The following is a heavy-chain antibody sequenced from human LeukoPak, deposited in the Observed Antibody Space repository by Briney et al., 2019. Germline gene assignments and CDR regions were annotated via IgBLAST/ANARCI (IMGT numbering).Heavy chain of an antibody. CDR3: AKRGAEVGATVAPGDY. J-gene: IGHJ4*02. D-gene: IGHD1-26*01. CDR1: GFTFSSYS. Sequence: GGSLRLSCAASGFTFSSYSMNWVRQAPGKGLEWVSSISSSSSYIYYADSVKGRFTISRDKSKNTLYLQLNSLRAEDTAVYYCAKRGAEVGATVAPGDYWGQGTLVTVSS. CDR2: ISSSSSYI. V-gene: IGHV3-21*04.